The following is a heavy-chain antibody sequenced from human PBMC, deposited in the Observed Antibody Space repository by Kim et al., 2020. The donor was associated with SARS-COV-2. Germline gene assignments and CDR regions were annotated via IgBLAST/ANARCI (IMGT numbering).Heavy chain of an antibody. CDR2: ISGSGGST. CDR1: GFTFSSYA. J-gene: IGHJ5*02. Sequence: GGSLRLSCAASGFTFSSYAMSWVRQAPGKGLEWVSAISGSGGSTYYADSVKGRFTISRDNSKNTLYLQMNSLRAEDTAVYYCAKQGVGTPSTHNWFDPWGQGTLVTVSS. D-gene: IGHD2-21*02. V-gene: IGHV3-23*01. CDR3: AKQGVGTPSTHNWFDP.